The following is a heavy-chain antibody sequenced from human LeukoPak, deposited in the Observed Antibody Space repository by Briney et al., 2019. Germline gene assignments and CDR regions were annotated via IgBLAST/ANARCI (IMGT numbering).Heavy chain of an antibody. CDR1: GGSISSGSYY. J-gene: IGHJ4*02. V-gene: IGHV4-61*02. CDR2: IYTSGST. D-gene: IGHD4-11*01. CDR3: ASKKGRSNQFDY. Sequence: SETLSLTCTVSGGSISSGSYYWSWIRQPAGKGLEWIGRIYTSGSTNYNPSLKSRVTISVDKSKNQFSLKLSSVTAADTAVYYCASKKGRSNQFDYWGQGTLVTVSS.